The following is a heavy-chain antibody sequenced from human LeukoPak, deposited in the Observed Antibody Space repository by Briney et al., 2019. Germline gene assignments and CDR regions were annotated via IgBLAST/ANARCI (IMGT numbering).Heavy chain of an antibody. V-gene: IGHV3-23*01. J-gene: IGHJ4*02. CDR3: AKDLINSGYDYVFDY. Sequence: GGSLRLSCAASGFTFSSYAMSWVRQAPGKGLEWVSAISGSGGSTYYADSVKGRFTISRDNSKNTLHLQMNSLRAEDTAVYYCAKDLINSGYDYVFDYWGQGTLVTVSS. D-gene: IGHD5-12*01. CDR1: GFTFSSYA. CDR2: ISGSGGST.